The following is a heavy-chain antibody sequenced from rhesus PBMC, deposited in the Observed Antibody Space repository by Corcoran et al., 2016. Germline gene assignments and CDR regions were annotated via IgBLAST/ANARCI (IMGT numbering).Heavy chain of an antibody. CDR2: ISGSGGGA. D-gene: IGHD2-39*01. CDR3: ATLVGVPGSLDV. Sequence: QVQLQESGPGLVKPSETLSLTCAVSGGSVSSNYWSWIRQSPGKGLEWIGRISGSGGGADDTPSLKSRCTLSTETSKNQFSLRLTSVTAADTALYFCATLVGVPGSLDVWGRGVLVTVSS. CDR1: GGSVSSNY. J-gene: IGHJ5-2*02. V-gene: IGHV4-173*01.